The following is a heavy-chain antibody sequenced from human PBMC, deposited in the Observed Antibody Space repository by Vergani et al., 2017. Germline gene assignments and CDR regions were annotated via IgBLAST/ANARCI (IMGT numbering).Heavy chain of an antibody. CDR3: ARGDYCILTGYRY. V-gene: IGHV1-46*03. CDR1: GYTFSNYY. CDR2: INPSGGHT. Sequence: QVQVVQSGAEVKKSGASVKVSCKTSGYTFSNYYMHWVRQAPGQGLEWMGIINPSGGHTNYAQKFQGRVTMTRDTSTGTVYMELSSLRSEDTAIYYCARGDYCILTGYRYWGQGTLVTVSA. D-gene: IGHD3-9*01. J-gene: IGHJ4*02.